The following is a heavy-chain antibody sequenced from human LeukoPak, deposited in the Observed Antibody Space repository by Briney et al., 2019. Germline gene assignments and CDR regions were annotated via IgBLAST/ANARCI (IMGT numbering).Heavy chain of an antibody. CDR3: ARERRVLRVFDY. J-gene: IGHJ4*02. CDR1: GFTFSSYW. V-gene: IGHV3-74*01. CDR2: INSDGSST. Sequence: GGSLRLSCAASGFTFSSYWMHWVRQAPGKGLVWVSRINSDGSSTSYADSVKGRFTISRDNAKNTLYLQMNSLRAEDTAVYYCARERRVLRVFDYWGQGTLVTVSS. D-gene: IGHD3-16*01.